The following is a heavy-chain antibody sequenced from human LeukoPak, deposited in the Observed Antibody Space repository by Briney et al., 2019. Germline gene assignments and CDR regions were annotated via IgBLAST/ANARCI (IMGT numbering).Heavy chain of an antibody. Sequence: SQTLSLTCTVSGGSISSGDYYWSWIRQPPGKGLEWIGYIYYSGSTYYNPSLKSRVTISVDTSKHQFSLKLSSVTAADTAVYYCARDVNYCSSTSCSLGMDVWGQGTTVTVSS. CDR1: GGSISSGDYY. J-gene: IGHJ6*02. D-gene: IGHD2-2*01. CDR3: ARDVNYCSSTSCSLGMDV. CDR2: IYYSGST. V-gene: IGHV4-30-4*01.